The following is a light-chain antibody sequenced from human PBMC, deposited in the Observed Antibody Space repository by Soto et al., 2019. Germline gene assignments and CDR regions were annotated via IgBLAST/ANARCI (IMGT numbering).Light chain of an antibody. CDR2: GAS. V-gene: IGKV3-20*01. J-gene: IGKJ1*01. CDR3: KQYGSSAWT. CDR1: QSVSSSY. Sequence: ETVLTQSPGTLSLSPGERATLSCRASQSVSSSYLAWYQHKPGEAPRLLIYGASSRATGIPDRFSGSGSGTDFTLTISRLEPEDFAVYYCKQYGSSAWTLGQGTKVEIK.